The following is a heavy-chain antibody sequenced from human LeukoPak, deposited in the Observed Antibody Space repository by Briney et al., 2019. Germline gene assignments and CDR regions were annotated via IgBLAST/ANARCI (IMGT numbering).Heavy chain of an antibody. V-gene: IGHV3-48*03. Sequence: GGSLRLSCAASGFTFSSHEMNWVRQAPGKGLEWVSYITSSGSAIYYADSVKGRFTISRDNAKNSLYLQMNSLRADDTALYYCAREVVGVTSEFDFWGQGTLVTVSS. D-gene: IGHD1-26*01. CDR3: AREVVGVTSEFDF. J-gene: IGHJ4*02. CDR2: ITSSGSAI. CDR1: GFTFSSHE.